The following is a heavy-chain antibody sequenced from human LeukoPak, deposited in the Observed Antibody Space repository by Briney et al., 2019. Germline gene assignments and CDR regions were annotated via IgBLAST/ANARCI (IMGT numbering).Heavy chain of an antibody. CDR3: AKPKRNHSSGWLPFPFDY. D-gene: IGHD6-19*01. J-gene: IGHJ4*02. V-gene: IGHV3-23*01. Sequence: GGSVRLSCAASGFTFSSYAMSWVRQAPGKGLEWVSAISGSGGSTYYADSVKGRFTISRDNSKNTLYLQMNSLRAEDTAVYYCAKPKRNHSSGWLPFPFDYWGQGTLVTVSS. CDR2: ISGSGGST. CDR1: GFTFSSYA.